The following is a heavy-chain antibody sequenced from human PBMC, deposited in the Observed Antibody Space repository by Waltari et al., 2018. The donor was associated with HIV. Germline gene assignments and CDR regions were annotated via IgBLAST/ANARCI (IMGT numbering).Heavy chain of an antibody. CDR2: IYSCGRT. Sequence: EVQLVESGGGLVQSGESLRLSCAVSGLTVSDIYMTWVRQAPGKGLEWVSFIYSCGRTFYADSVKYRFTISRDNSKNTLFLQMNSLRAEDTAVYYCARGRFRAGPFDYWGQGTRVTVSS. V-gene: IGHV3-66*01. CDR3: ARGRFRAGPFDY. J-gene: IGHJ4*02. D-gene: IGHD6-19*01. CDR1: GLTVSDIY.